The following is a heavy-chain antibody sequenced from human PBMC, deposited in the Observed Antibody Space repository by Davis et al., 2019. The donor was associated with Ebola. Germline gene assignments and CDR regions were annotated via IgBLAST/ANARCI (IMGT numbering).Heavy chain of an antibody. V-gene: IGHV4-34*01. J-gene: IGHJ5*02. CDR1: GGSFSGYY. Sequence: MPSETLSLTCAVYGGSFSGYYWSWIRQPPGKGLEWIGEINHSGSTNYNPSLKSRVTISVDTPKNQFSLKLSSVTAADTAVYYCARGRIAARPVSEWFDPWGQGTLVTVSS. CDR3: ARGRIAARPVSEWFDP. D-gene: IGHD6-6*01. CDR2: INHSGST.